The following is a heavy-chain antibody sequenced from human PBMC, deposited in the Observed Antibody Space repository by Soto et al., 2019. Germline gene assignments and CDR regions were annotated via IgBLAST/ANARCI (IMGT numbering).Heavy chain of an antibody. CDR1: GFTFSSYA. Sequence: GGSLRLSCAASGFTFSSYAMHWVRQAPGKGLEWVAVISYDGSNKYYADSVKGRFTISRDNSKNTLYLQMNSLRAEDTAVYYCAREARQLATYYYYGMDVWGQGTTVTVSS. V-gene: IGHV3-30-3*01. J-gene: IGHJ6*02. D-gene: IGHD6-13*01. CDR3: AREARQLATYYYYGMDV. CDR2: ISYDGSNK.